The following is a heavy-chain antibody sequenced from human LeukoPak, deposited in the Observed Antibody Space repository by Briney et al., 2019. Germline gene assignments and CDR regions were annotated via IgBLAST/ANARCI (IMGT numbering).Heavy chain of an antibody. V-gene: IGHV3-9*01. CDR3: ARGKPSYYYDSSAYFYNGAFDI. J-gene: IGHJ3*02. D-gene: IGHD3-22*01. Sequence: PGGSLRLFCAASGFTFDDYAMHWVRQAPGKGLEWVSGISWNSGSIGYADSVKGRFTISRDNAKNSLYLQMNSLRADDTAVYYCARGKPSYYYDSSAYFYNGAFDIWGQGTMVTVSS. CDR1: GFTFDDYA. CDR2: ISWNSGSI.